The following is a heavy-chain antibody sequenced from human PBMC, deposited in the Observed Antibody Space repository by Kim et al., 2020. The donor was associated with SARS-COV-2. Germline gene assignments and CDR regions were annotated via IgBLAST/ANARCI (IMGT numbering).Heavy chain of an antibody. CDR2: IWYDGSNK. CDR3: ARDTGERARVEDAFDI. D-gene: IGHD4-17*01. CDR1: GFTFSSYG. V-gene: IGHV3-33*01. J-gene: IGHJ3*02. Sequence: GGSLRLSCAASGFTFSSYGMHWVRQAPGKGLEWVAVIWYDGSNKYYADSVKGRFTISRDNSKNTLYLQMNSLRAEDTAVYYCARDTGERARVEDAFDIWGQGTMVTVSS.